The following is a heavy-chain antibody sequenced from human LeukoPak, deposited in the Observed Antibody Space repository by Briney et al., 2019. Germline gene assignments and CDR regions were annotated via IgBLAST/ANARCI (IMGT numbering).Heavy chain of an antibody. Sequence: GGSLRLSFAASGFTFSHFWMSWVRQGPGKGLEWVAYIKKTGSETYYVDSVKGRFTITRDNTSNSLFLQMYSLRAEDTAVYFCARKDGYCSGGNCYSYFDSWAREPWSPSPQ. CDR1: GFTFSHFW. CDR2: IKKTGSET. J-gene: IGHJ4*02. CDR3: ARKDGYCSGGNCYSYFDS. D-gene: IGHD2-15*01. V-gene: IGHV3-7*01.